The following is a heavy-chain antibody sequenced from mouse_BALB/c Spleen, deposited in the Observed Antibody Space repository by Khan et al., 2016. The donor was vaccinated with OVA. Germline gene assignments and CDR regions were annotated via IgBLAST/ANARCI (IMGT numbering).Heavy chain of an antibody. D-gene: IGHD2-1*01. V-gene: IGHV3-2*02. Sequence: EVQLQESGPGLVKPSQSLALTCTVSGSSIPSDYAWNWIRQFPGSKLEWMGYIRNSGNNSYNPSLQSRITINRDTSKNQFFLQLNSVTTEDTATYYCARDGNWYFDVWGAGTTVTVSS. CDR1: GSSIPSDYA. J-gene: IGHJ1*01. CDR3: ARDGNWYFDV. CDR2: IRNSGNN.